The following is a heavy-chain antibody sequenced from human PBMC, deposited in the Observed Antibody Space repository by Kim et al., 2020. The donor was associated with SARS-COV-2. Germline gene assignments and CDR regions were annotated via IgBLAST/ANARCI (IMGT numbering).Heavy chain of an antibody. J-gene: IGHJ3*02. V-gene: IGHV3-73*01. D-gene: IGHD2-21*02. CDR3: TRRVVTREDAFDI. Sequence: YAASVKGRFTISRDDSKNTAYLQMNSLKPEDTAVYYCTRRVVTREDAFDIWGQGTMVTVSS.